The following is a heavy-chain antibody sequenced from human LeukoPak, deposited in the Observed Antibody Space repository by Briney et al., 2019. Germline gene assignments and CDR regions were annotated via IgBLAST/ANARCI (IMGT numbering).Heavy chain of an antibody. V-gene: IGHV6-1*01. CDR2: TYYRSKWNT. J-gene: IGHJ4*02. CDR1: GDSLSNSNVA. D-gene: IGHD5-18*01. Sequence: SQTLSLTCAISGDSLSNSNVAWNWIRQSPSRGLEWLGRTYYRSKWNTDYAVSVKSRITINSDTSKNQFSLQPNSVTPEDTAVYYCARGCYSSFDYWDQGTLVTVSS. CDR3: ARGCYSSFDY.